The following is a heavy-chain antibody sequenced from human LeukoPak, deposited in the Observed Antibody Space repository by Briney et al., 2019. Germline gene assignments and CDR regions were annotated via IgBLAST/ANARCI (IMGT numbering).Heavy chain of an antibody. CDR1: GFSLSTFW. J-gene: IGHJ6*03. D-gene: IGHD3-10*01. Sequence: GSLRLSCAASGFSLSTFWMHWVRQAPGKGLEWIGEINHSGSTNYNPSLKSRVTISVDTSKNQFSLKLSSVTAADTAVYYCARGKMVRGVKYYYMDVWGKGTTVTVSS. CDR2: INHSGST. V-gene: IGHV4-34*01. CDR3: ARGKMVRGVKYYYMDV.